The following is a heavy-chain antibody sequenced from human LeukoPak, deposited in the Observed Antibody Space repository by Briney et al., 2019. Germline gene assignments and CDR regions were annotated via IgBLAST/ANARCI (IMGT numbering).Heavy chain of an antibody. CDR3: ARSPKLRFLTLTRTFVY. CDR1: GGSISSGGYS. D-gene: IGHD3-3*01. Sequence: PSETLSLTCAVSGGSISSGGYSWSWIRQPPGKGLVWIGEIDHSGSTNYNPSLKGRVTISVDTSKNQFSLKLSSVTAADTAVYYCARSPKLRFLTLTRTFVYWGQGTLVTVSS. J-gene: IGHJ4*02. CDR2: IDHSGST. V-gene: IGHV4-30-2*01.